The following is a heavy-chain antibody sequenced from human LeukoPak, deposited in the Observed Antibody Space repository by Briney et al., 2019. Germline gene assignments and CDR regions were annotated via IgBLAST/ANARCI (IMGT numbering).Heavy chain of an antibody. CDR1: GGSISSSSYY. J-gene: IGHJ5*02. CDR3: ARGSRRFDP. V-gene: IGHV4-39*07. CDR2: SNHSGST. Sequence: PSETLSLTCTVSGGSISSSSYYWGWIRQSPGKGLEWIGESNHSGSTNYNTSLKSRVTISVDTSKNQFSLKLRSVTAADTAVYYCARGSRRFDPWGQGTLVTVSS. D-gene: IGHD6-19*01.